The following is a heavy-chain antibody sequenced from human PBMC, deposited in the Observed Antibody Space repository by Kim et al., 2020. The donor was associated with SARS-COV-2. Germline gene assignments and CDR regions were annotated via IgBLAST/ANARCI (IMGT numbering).Heavy chain of an antibody. D-gene: IGHD3-10*01. V-gene: IGHV3-15*01. Sequence: GGSLRLSCAASGFTFSNAWMSWVRQAPGKGLEWVGRIKSKTDGGTTDYAAPVKGRFTISRDDSKNTLYLQMNSLKTEDTAVYYCTTDFLVVRAHFDYWGQGTLVTVSS. CDR2: IKSKTDGGTT. CDR1: GFTFSNAW. CDR3: TTDFLVVRAHFDY. J-gene: IGHJ4*02.